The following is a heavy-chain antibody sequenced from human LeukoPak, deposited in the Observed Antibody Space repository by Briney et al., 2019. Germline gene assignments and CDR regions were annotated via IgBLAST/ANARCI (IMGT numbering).Heavy chain of an antibody. CDR1: GGSISSNNW. CDR3: ARGFYGSGSYSSPGFHAFDI. Sequence: PSGTLSLTCAVSGGSISSNNWWSWVRQPPGKGLEWIGEIYHSGSTDYNPSLESRVTISVDKSKNQFSLKLSSVTAADTAVYYCARGFYGSGSYSSPGFHAFDIWGQGTMVTVSS. V-gene: IGHV4-4*02. D-gene: IGHD3-10*01. J-gene: IGHJ3*02. CDR2: IYHSGST.